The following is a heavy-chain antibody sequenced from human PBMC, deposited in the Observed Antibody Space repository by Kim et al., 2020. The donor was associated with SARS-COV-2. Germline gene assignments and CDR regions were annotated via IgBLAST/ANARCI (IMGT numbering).Heavy chain of an antibody. Sequence: SETLSLTCAVYGGSFSGYYWSWIRQPPGKGLEWIGEINHSGSTNYNPSLKSRVTISVDTSKNQFSLKLSSVTAADTAVYYCARGDYYDFWSPRAYIFDYWGQGTLVTVSS. CDR2: INHSGST. D-gene: IGHD3-3*01. V-gene: IGHV4-34*01. J-gene: IGHJ4*02. CDR3: ARGDYYDFWSPRAYIFDY. CDR1: GGSFSGYY.